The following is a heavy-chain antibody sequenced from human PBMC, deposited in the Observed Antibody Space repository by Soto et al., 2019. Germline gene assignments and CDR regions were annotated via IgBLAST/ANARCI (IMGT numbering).Heavy chain of an antibody. V-gene: IGHV4-39*01. Sequence: QLQLQESGPGLVKPSETLSLTCTVSGGSISSSTYYWGWIRQPPGKGLEWIGSIYYSGSTYYNPSLKSRVIISVDTSKNQFSLKLSSVTAADTAVYYCARVRGGNFDYWGQGTLVTVSS. CDR2: IYYSGST. D-gene: IGHD3-10*01. CDR1: GGSISSSTYY. CDR3: ARVRGGNFDY. J-gene: IGHJ4*02.